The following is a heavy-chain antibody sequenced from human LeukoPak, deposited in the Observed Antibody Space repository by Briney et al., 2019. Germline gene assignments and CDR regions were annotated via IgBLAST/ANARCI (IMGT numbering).Heavy chain of an antibody. D-gene: IGHD3-10*01. CDR1: GYTFTGYY. V-gene: IGHV1-2*02. J-gene: IGHJ5*02. CDR3: ARVAITMVRGVFFWFDP. Sequence: ASVKVSCKASGYTFTGYYMHWVRQAPGQGLEWMGWINPNSGGTNYAQKFQGRVTMTRDTSISTAYVELSRLRSDDTAVYYCARVAITMVRGVFFWFDPWGQGTLVTVSS. CDR2: INPNSGGT.